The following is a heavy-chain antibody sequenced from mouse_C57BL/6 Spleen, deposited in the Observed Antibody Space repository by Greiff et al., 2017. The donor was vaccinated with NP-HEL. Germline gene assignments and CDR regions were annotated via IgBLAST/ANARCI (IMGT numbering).Heavy chain of an antibody. CDR1: GYTFTDYE. CDR2: IDPETGGT. Sequence: SGAELVRPGASVTLSCKASGYTFTDYEMHWVKQTPVHGLEWIGAIDPETGGTAYNQKFKGKAILTADKSSSTAYMELRSLTSEDSAVYYCTREGVYYYGSSWGQGTLVTVSA. CDR3: TREGVYYYGSS. J-gene: IGHJ3*01. V-gene: IGHV1-15*01. D-gene: IGHD1-1*01.